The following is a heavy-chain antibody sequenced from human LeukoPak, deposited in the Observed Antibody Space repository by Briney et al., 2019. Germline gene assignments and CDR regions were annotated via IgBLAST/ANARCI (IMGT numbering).Heavy chain of an antibody. J-gene: IGHJ4*02. Sequence: GGSLRLSCAASGFTFSSYWMSWVRQAPGKGREWVANIKQDGSEKYYVDSVKGRFTISRDNAKNSLYLQMNSLRAEDTAVYYCARAYDFWSGYYTDYFDYWGQGTLVTVSS. CDR3: ARAYDFWSGYYTDYFDY. V-gene: IGHV3-7*04. CDR1: GFTFSSYW. CDR2: IKQDGSEK. D-gene: IGHD3-3*01.